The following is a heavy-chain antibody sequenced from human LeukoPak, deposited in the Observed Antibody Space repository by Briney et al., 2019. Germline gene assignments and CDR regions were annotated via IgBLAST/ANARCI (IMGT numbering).Heavy chain of an antibody. Sequence: GESLKISCKGSGYSFTSYWIGWVRQMPGKGLECMGIIYPSDSDTRYSPSFQGQVTISADKSISTAYLQWSSLKAPDTAMYYCARPRIVGATDAFDIWGQGTMVTVSS. V-gene: IGHV5-51*01. J-gene: IGHJ3*02. CDR2: IYPSDSDT. CDR1: GYSFTSYW. D-gene: IGHD1-26*01. CDR3: ARPRIVGATDAFDI.